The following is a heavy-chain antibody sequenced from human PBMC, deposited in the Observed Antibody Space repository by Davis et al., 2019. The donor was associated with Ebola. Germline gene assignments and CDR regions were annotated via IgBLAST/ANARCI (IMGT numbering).Heavy chain of an antibody. V-gene: IGHV3-49*03. CDR2: IRSKAYGGTT. J-gene: IGHJ4*02. D-gene: IGHD2-15*01. CDR3: TREGHCSGGSCYGYFDY. Sequence: PGGSLRLSCTASGFTFGDYAMSWFRQAPGKGLEWVGFIRSKAYGGTTEYAASVKGRFTISRDDSKSIAYLQMNSLKTEDTAVYYCTREGHCSGGSCYGYFDYWGQGTLVTVSS. CDR1: GFTFGDYA.